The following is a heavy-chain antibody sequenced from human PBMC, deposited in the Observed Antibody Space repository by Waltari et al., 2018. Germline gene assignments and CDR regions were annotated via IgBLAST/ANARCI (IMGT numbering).Heavy chain of an antibody. J-gene: IGHJ4*02. CDR2: IIPIFCTA. Sequence: QVQLVQSGAEVKKPGSSVKVSCKASGGTFSSYAISWVRQAPGQGLEWMGGIIPIFCTANYDQKFQGRVTSTTDESTSTAYMELSSRRSEDTAVYYCARDRGGWRGGCFDYWGQGTLVTVSS. CDR3: ARDRGGWRGGCFDY. V-gene: IGHV1-69*05. D-gene: IGHD6-19*01. CDR1: GGTFSSYA.